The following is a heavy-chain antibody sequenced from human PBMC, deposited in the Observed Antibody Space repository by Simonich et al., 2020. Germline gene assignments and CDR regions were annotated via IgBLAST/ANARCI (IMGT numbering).Heavy chain of an antibody. Sequence: EVQLVESGGGLVKPGGSLRLSGAASGFTFSDYSMNAVRQGPGKGLEWVSSISNSSSYIYYADSVKGRFTISRDNAKNSLYLQMNSLRAEDTAVYYCARNAAGDYWGQGTLVTVSS. J-gene: IGHJ4*02. CDR2: ISNSSSYI. D-gene: IGHD6-13*01. CDR1: GFTFSDYS. V-gene: IGHV3-21*01. CDR3: ARNAAGDY.